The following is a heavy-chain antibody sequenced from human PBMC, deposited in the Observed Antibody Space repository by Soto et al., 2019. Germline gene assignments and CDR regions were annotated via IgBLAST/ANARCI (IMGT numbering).Heavy chain of an antibody. CDR3: ARDTKRRDGYNFDS. CDR2: ISNGDETT. V-gene: IGHV3-11*01. J-gene: IGHJ4*02. D-gene: IGHD5-12*01. CDR1: GFIFTDYS. Sequence: SLRLSCSASGFIFTDYSMTWIRQAPGKGLEWVSYISNGDETTQYADSVKGRFSVSRDNAKKVLFLQMNSLRVDDTAVYYCARDTKRRDGYNFDSWGRGALVTVS.